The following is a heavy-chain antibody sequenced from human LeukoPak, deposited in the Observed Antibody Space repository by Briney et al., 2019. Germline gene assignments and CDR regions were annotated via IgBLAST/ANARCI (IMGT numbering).Heavy chain of an antibody. Sequence: ASVKVSCKASGYSFSSYGISWVRQAPGQGLEWMGWSSAYNGNTNYAQKLQGRVTVTTDTSTSTAYMELRSLRSDDTAVYYCARGLWEQLGKSYYYYYYMDVWGKGTTVTISS. CDR1: GYSFSSYG. V-gene: IGHV1-18*01. CDR3: ARGLWEQLGKSYYYYYYMDV. J-gene: IGHJ6*03. D-gene: IGHD6-13*01. CDR2: SSAYNGNT.